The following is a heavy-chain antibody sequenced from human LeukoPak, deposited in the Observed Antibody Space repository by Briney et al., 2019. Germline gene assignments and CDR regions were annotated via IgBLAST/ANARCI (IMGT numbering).Heavy chain of an antibody. CDR1: GFTFSSYS. D-gene: IGHD6-19*01. J-gene: IGHJ4*02. V-gene: IGHV3-48*04. CDR2: ISSSGSTI. Sequence: GGSLRLSCAASGFTFSSYSMNWVRQAPGKGLEWVSYISSSGSTIYYADSVKGRFTISRDNAKNSLYLQMNSLRAEDTAVYYCASVVAGTFDYWGQGTLVTVSS. CDR3: ASVVAGTFDY.